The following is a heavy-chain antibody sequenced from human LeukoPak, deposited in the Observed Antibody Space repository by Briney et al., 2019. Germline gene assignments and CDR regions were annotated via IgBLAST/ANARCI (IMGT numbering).Heavy chain of an antibody. Sequence: GGALEPSFAAPGFPFSSYGMHRVRPAPGKGLGGGAGLWYDGSNKYYADSVKGRFTISRDNSKNTLYLQMNSLRAEDTAVYYCARGHITYYYYGMDVWGQGTTVTVSS. CDR1: GFPFSSYG. J-gene: IGHJ6*02. CDR2: LWYDGSNK. D-gene: IGHD3-10*01. V-gene: IGHV3-33*01. CDR3: ARGHITYYYYGMDV.